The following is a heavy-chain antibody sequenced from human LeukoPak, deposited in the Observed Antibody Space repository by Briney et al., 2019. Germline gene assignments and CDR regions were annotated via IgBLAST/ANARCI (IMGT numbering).Heavy chain of an antibody. CDR2: INHSGST. Sequence: PSETLSLTCAVYGESFSGYYWSWIRQPPGKGLEWIGEINHSGSTNYNPSLKSRVTISVDTSKNQFSLKLSSVTAADTAVYYCARGGGYSYGALVDYWGQGTLVTVSS. V-gene: IGHV4-34*01. CDR3: ARGGGYSYGALVDY. D-gene: IGHD5-18*01. J-gene: IGHJ4*02. CDR1: GESFSGYY.